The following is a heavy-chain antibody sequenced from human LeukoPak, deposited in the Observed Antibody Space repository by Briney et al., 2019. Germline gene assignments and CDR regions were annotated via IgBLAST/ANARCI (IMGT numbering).Heavy chain of an antibody. Sequence: GESLKISCKASGYSFNMYWIGWVRRMPGKVRGWMGIIYGGDSDTRYNPSFQGQVTISADKFTSTAYLQWSSLKASDTAMHYCARRLGCSNTACPPDYWGQGTLVTVSS. CDR2: IYGGDSDT. CDR3: ARRLGCSNTACPPDY. J-gene: IGHJ4*02. V-gene: IGHV5-51*01. CDR1: GYSFNMYW. D-gene: IGHD2-2*01.